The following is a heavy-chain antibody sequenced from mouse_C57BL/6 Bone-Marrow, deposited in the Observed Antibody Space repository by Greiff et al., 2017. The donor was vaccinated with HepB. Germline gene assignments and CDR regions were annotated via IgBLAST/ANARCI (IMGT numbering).Heavy chain of an antibody. CDR1: GFTFSNYW. J-gene: IGHJ3*01. D-gene: IGHD1-1*01. V-gene: IGHV6-3*01. CDR2: IRLKSDNYAT. Sequence: EVKLVESGGGLVQPGGSMKLSCVASGFTFSNYWMNWVRQSPEKGLEWVAQIRLKSDNYATHYAESVKGRFTISRDDSKSSVYLQMNNLRAEDTGIYYCTITTVEAYWGQGTLVTVSA. CDR3: TITTVEAY.